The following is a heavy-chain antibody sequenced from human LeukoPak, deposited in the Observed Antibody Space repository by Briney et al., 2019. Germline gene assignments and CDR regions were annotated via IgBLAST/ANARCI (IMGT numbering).Heavy chain of an antibody. J-gene: IGHJ6*02. V-gene: IGHV1-2*02. CDR1: GYTFTGYY. Sequence: ASVTVSCKASGYTFTGYYMHWVRQAPGQGLEWMGWINPNSGGTNYAQKFQGRVTMTRDTSISTAYMELSRLRSDDTAVYYCAISSWYNYYYGMDVWGQGTTVTVSS. CDR2: INPNSGGT. D-gene: IGHD6-13*01. CDR3: AISSWYNYYYGMDV.